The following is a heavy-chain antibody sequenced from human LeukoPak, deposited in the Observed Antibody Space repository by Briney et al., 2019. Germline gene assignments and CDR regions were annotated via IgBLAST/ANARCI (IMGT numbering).Heavy chain of an antibody. J-gene: IGHJ4*02. CDR3: AKMTPDSSGYYDY. D-gene: IGHD3-22*01. Sequence: GGSLRLSCAASGFTFSSYAMHWVRQAPGKGLEWVAVISYDGSNKYYADSVKGRFTISRDNSKNTLYLQMNSLRAEDTAVYYCAKMTPDSSGYYDYWGQGTLVTVSS. CDR1: GFTFSSYA. V-gene: IGHV3-30-3*02. CDR2: ISYDGSNK.